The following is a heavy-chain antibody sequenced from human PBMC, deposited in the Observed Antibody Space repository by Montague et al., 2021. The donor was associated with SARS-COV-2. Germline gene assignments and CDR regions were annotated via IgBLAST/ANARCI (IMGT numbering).Heavy chain of an antibody. J-gene: IGHJ5*02. CDR2: IYYSGST. CDR1: GGSISSGDYY. D-gene: IGHD3-22*01. Sequence: LSLTCTVSGGSISSGDYYWSWIRQPPGKGLEWIGYIYYSGSTYYNPSLKSRVTISVDTSKSQFSLKLSSVTAADTAVYYCARFPYYYDNWFDPWGQGTLVTVSS. CDR3: ARFPYYYDNWFDP. V-gene: IGHV4-30-4*01.